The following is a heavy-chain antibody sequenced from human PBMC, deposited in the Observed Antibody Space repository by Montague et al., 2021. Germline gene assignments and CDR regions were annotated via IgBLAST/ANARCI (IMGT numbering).Heavy chain of an antibody. Sequence: SLRLSCAVSGFTVSSNYMSWVRQAPGKGLEWVSDTYTGDMTYYADSVKGRFTISRDNSKNTLHLQMNSLRVEDTAVYYCARDVPYSSGWYQDSWGQGTLVIVSS. J-gene: IGHJ4*02. D-gene: IGHD6-19*01. CDR1: GFTVSSNY. CDR2: TYTGDMT. V-gene: IGHV3-53*01. CDR3: ARDVPYSSGWYQDS.